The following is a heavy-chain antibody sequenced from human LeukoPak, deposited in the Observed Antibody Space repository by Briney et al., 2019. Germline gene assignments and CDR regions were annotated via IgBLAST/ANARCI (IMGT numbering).Heavy chain of an antibody. V-gene: IGHV1-2*02. CDR2: INPNSGGT. CDR1: GYTFTGYY. D-gene: IGHD6-6*01. CDR3: AREAYSSSSVIDY. J-gene: IGHJ4*02. Sequence: ASVKVSCKASGYTFTGYYMHWVRQAPGQGLEWMGWINPNSGGTNYAQKFQGRVTMTRDTSISTAYMELSRLRSDDTAVYYCAREAYSSSSVIDYWGQGTLVTVSS.